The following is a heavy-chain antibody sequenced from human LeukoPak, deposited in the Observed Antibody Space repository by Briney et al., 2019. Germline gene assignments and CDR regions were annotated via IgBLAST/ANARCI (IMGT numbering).Heavy chain of an antibody. D-gene: IGHD2-21*01. CDR3: ARDHVWAFDI. CDR2: ISSSSSYI. J-gene: IGHJ3*02. Sequence: GGSLRLSCAASGFTFSSYSMNWVRQAPGKGLEWVSSISSSSSYIYYADSVKGRFTISRDNAKNSLSLQMSSLRPEDTAIYFCARDHVWAFDIWGQGTMVTVSS. CDR1: GFTFSSYS. V-gene: IGHV3-21*01.